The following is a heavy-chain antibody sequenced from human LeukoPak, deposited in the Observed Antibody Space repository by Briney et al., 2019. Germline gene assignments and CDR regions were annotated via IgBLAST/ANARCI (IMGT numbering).Heavy chain of an antibody. D-gene: IGHD3-10*01. Sequence: SETLSLTCAVYGGSFSGYYWSWIRQPPGKGLEWIGEINHSGSTNYNPSLKSRVTISVDTSKNQFSLKLSSVTAADTAVYYCARGSRGGYGSGSYKPPSRWLWFDPWGQGTLVTVSS. V-gene: IGHV4-34*01. J-gene: IGHJ5*02. CDR3: ARGSRGGYGSGSYKPPSRWLWFDP. CDR2: INHSGST. CDR1: GGSFSGYY.